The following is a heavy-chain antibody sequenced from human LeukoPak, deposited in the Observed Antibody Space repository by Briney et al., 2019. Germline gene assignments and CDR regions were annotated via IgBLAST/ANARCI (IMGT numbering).Heavy chain of an antibody. Sequence: PSETLSLTCTLSGDSSSSSPSLWGWIRQPPGRGLEWIGSIRHTGTTYYNPSLMTRVAVSVDTSKNQLSLRLSSVTAADSAVYFCARHDDSGDNSQAEGFDVWGQGTMVTVSS. CDR1: GDSSSSSPSL. D-gene: IGHD4-23*01. J-gene: IGHJ3*01. CDR3: ARHDDSGDNSQAEGFDV. V-gene: IGHV4-39*01. CDR2: IRHTGTT.